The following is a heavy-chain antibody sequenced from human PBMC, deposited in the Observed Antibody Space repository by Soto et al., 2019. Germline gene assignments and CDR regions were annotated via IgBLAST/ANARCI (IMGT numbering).Heavy chain of an antibody. CDR1: GFTFSSYA. D-gene: IGHD3-10*01. J-gene: IGHJ5*02. Sequence: VQLLESGGGLVQPGGSLRLSCAASGFTFSSYAMTWVRQAPGKGLEWVSGISDSGGSTYYADSVKGRFTISRDNSKNTLYLQMSSLRAEDTAVYYCAGPGGPYNWFDPWGQGTLVTVSS. CDR2: ISDSGGST. V-gene: IGHV3-23*01. CDR3: AGPGGPYNWFDP.